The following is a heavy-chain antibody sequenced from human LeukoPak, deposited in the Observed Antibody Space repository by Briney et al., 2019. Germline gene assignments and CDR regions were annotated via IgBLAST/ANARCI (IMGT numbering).Heavy chain of an antibody. CDR1: GGTFSSYA. J-gene: IGHJ4*02. V-gene: IGHV1-69*05. D-gene: IGHD6-13*01. Sequence: SVKVSCKASGGTFSSYAISWVRQAPGQGLEWMGGIIPIFGTANCAQKFQGRVTITTDESTSTAYMELSSLRSEDTAVYYCAREGIAAAGTRGYYFDYWGQGTLVTVSS. CDR3: AREGIAAAGTRGYYFDY. CDR2: IIPIFGTA.